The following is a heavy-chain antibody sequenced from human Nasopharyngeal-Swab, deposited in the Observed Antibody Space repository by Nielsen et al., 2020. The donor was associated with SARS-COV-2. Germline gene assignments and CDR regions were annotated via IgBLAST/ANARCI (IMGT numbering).Heavy chain of an antibody. V-gene: IGHV6-1*01. Sequence: SQTLSLTCAISGDRVSSNSAAWTWLRQSPSRGLEWLGRTYYRSKWYNDYAVSVKSRITINPDTSKNQFSLQLNSVTPEDTAVYYCARDLSGSSLYYYYGMDVWGQGTTVTVSS. J-gene: IGHJ6*02. D-gene: IGHD1-26*01. CDR2: TYYRSKWYN. CDR1: GDRVSSNSAA. CDR3: ARDLSGSSLYYYYGMDV.